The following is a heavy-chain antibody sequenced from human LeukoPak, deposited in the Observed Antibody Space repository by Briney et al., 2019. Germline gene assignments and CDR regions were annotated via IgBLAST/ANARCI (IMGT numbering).Heavy chain of an antibody. Sequence: GESLKISCKGSGYSFTTYWIGWVRQMPGKGLEWMGIIYPGVSDTRYSPSFQGQVSISADRSISTAYLQWSSLKASDTAMYYCATGGYYMYYFEYWGPGTLASVSS. CDR3: ATGGYYMYYFEY. CDR1: GYSFTTYW. V-gene: IGHV5-51*01. CDR2: IYPGVSDT. D-gene: IGHD3-22*01. J-gene: IGHJ4*02.